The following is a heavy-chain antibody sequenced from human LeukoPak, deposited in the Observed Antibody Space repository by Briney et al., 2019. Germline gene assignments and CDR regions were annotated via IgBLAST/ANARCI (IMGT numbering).Heavy chain of an antibody. CDR3: ALRSLAALSWFDP. CDR2: ISAYNGNT. J-gene: IGHJ5*02. V-gene: IGHV1-18*04. CDR1: GYTFTRHY. Sequence: ASVKVSCKASGYTFTRHYMNWVRQAPGQGLEWMGWISAYNGNTNYAQKLQGRVTMTTDTSTSTAYMELRSLRSDDTAVYYCALRSLAALSWFDPWGQGTLVTVSS. D-gene: IGHD2-15*01.